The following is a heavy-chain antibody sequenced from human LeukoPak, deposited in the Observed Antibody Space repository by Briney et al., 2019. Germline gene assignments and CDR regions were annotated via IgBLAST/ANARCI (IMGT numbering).Heavy chain of an antibody. CDR2: IYYSGST. V-gene: IGHV4-30-4*08. Sequence: TSQTLSLTCTVSGDSISSGDYYWSWIRQPPGKGLEWIGYIYYSGSTYYNPSLKSRVTISVDTSKNQFSLKLSSVTAADTAVYYCARADYDSSGYYIDDYWGQGTLVTVSS. CDR1: GDSISSGDYY. J-gene: IGHJ4*02. D-gene: IGHD3-22*01. CDR3: ARADYDSSGYYIDDY.